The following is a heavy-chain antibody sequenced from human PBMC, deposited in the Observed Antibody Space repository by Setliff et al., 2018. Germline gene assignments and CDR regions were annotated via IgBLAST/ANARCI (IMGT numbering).Heavy chain of an antibody. J-gene: IGHJ4*02. D-gene: IGHD3-10*01. CDR1: GGTFSSYA. CDR2: IIPIFGTA. CDR3: ARVESMVRGKNILRHFDY. Sequence: SVKVSCKASGGTFSSYAISWVRQAPGQGLEWMGGIIPIFGTANYAQKFQGRVTITADESTSTAYMELSSLRSEDTAVYYCARVESMVRGKNILRHFDYWGQGTQVTVSS. V-gene: IGHV1-69*13.